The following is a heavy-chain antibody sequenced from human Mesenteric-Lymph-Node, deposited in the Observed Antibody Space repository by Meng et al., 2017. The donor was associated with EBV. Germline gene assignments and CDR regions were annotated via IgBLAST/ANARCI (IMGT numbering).Heavy chain of an antibody. J-gene: IGHJ4*02. V-gene: IGHV1-18*01. Sequence: QVQVVPLGAAVKKPGASVKVSCKASCYTFPTYGLSWVRQAPGQGLEWMGWISGYYGNTNYAQKFQGRVTMTTDTSTSTAYMELRSLRSDDTAVYYCARDGGAGGDKGYWGQGTLVTVSS. D-gene: IGHD3-16*01. CDR2: ISGYYGNT. CDR1: CYTFPTYG. CDR3: ARDGGAGGDKGY.